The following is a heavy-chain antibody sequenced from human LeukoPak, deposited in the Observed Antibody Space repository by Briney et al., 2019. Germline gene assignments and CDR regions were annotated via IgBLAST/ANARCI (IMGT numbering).Heavy chain of an antibody. V-gene: IGHV4-61*01. CDR3: ATRNRPYNWNADAFDI. CDR1: GFSVSSGFY. Sequence: PSETLSLTCSVSGFSVSSGFYWAWIRQPPGKGLEWIGYIYYSGSTNYNPSLKSRVTISVDTSKNQFSLKLSSVTAADTAVYYCATRNRPYNWNADAFDIWGQGTMVTVSS. CDR2: IYYSGST. J-gene: IGHJ3*02. D-gene: IGHD1-20*01.